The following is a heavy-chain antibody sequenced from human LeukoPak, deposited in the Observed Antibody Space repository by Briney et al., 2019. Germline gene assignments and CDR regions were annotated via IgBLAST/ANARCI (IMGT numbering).Heavy chain of an antibody. CDR3: ARAGMGY. V-gene: IGHV3-30*04. CDR2: ISYDGSNK. J-gene: IGHJ4*02. CDR1: GFTFSSYA. Sequence: GGSLRLSCAASGFTFSSYAMHWVRQAPGKGLEWVAVISYDGSNKYYADSVKGRFTISRDNSKNTLYLQMNSLRAEDTAVYYCARAGMGYWGQGTLVTVSS. D-gene: IGHD5-18*01.